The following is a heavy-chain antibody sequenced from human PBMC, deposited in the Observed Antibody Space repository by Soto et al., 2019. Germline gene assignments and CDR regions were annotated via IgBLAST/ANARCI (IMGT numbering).Heavy chain of an antibody. J-gene: IGHJ4*02. CDR1: GFTLSSYG. Sequence: EVQLLESGGGLVQPGGSLRLSCAASGFTLSSYGMSWVRQAPGKGLEWVSAIRGSDGSTYYADSVKGRFTXXRDNSKNTLYLQMNSLRVEDTAVYYCAKDVNYDMLAGYYFYWGQGTLVTVSS. V-gene: IGHV3-23*01. D-gene: IGHD3-9*01. CDR2: IRGSDGST. CDR3: AKDVNYDMLAGYYFY.